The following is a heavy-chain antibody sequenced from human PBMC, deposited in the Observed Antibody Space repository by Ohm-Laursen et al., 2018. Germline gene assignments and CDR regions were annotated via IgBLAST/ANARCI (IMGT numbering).Heavy chain of an antibody. D-gene: IGHD3-22*01. CDR2: ISYDGSNK. CDR3: ARDPDYDSSGFGY. Sequence: RSLRLSCAASGFTFSSYGMHWVRQAPGKGLEWVAVISYDGSNKYYADSVKGRFTISRDNSKNTLYLQMNSLRAEDTAVYYCARDPDYDSSGFGYWGQGTLVTVSS. CDR1: GFTFSSYG. J-gene: IGHJ4*02. V-gene: IGHV3-30*03.